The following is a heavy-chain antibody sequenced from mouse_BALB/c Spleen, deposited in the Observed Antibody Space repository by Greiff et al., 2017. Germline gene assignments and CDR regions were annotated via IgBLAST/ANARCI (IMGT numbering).Heavy chain of an antibody. J-gene: IGHJ4*01. D-gene: IGHD1-1*01. Sequence: VQLQQSGAELVRPGSSVKISCKASGYAFSSYWMNWVKQRPGQGLEWIGQIYPGDGDTNYNGKFKGKATLTADKSSSTAYMQLSSLTSEDSAVYFCARPTVEVGMDDWGQGTSVTVSS. V-gene: IGHV1-80*01. CDR1: GYAFSSYW. CDR3: ARPTVEVGMDD. CDR2: IYPGDGDT.